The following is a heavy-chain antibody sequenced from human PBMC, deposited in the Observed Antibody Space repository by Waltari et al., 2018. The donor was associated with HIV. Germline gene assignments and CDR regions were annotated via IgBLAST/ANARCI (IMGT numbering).Heavy chain of an antibody. D-gene: IGHD4-17*01. Sequence: EVQLVESGGGLVQAGGSLRLSCAASGFTFSSHWMHWVRQAPGKGLVWVARINGDGSDTSYADSVRGRFSISRENAENSLHLHMNSVRPEDTGLYYCTREGVETTAPADYWGQGTLVTVSS. CDR1: GFTFSSHW. CDR2: INGDGSDT. V-gene: IGHV3-74*01. J-gene: IGHJ4*02. CDR3: TREGVETTAPADY.